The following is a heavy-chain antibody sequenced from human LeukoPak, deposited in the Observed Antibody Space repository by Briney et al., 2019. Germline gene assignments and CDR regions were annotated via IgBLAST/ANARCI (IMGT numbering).Heavy chain of an antibody. Sequence: SETLSLTCTVSGGSISSGSYYWSWIRQPAGKGLEWIGRIYTSGSTNYNPSLKRRVTISVDTSKNQFSLKLSSVTAADTAVYYCARSPATYYYDSSGYYYVYFQHWGQGTLVTVSS. CDR1: GGSISSGSYY. J-gene: IGHJ1*01. V-gene: IGHV4-61*02. CDR3: ARSPATYYYDSSGYYYVYFQH. D-gene: IGHD3-22*01. CDR2: IYTSGST.